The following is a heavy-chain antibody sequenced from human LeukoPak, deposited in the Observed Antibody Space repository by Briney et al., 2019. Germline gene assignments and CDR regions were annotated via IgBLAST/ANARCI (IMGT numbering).Heavy chain of an antibody. V-gene: IGHV1-46*01. CDR2: INPSGGST. CDR1: GYTFTSYS. Sequence: ASVKVSCKASGYTFTSYSMHLVRQAPGQGLEWMGIINPSGGSTSYAQKFQGRVTMTRDTSTSTVYMELSSLRSEDTAVYYCARAPYESSGYTSFQHWGQGTLVTVSS. D-gene: IGHD3-22*01. J-gene: IGHJ1*01. CDR3: ARAPYESSGYTSFQH.